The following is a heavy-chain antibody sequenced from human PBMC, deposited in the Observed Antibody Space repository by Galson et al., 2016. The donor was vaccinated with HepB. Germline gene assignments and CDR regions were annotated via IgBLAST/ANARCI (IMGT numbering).Heavy chain of an antibody. CDR3: ARVAYDFLTGYSETPDS. Sequence: SVKVSCKASGYTFTGFGISWVRQAPGQGLEWMAWISAYNGNTNYAQKLQGRVTMTTDTSTSTAYMEMRSLRSDDTAVYYCARVAYDFLTGYSETPDSWGQGTLVTFSS. CDR2: ISAYNGNT. V-gene: IGHV1-18*01. J-gene: IGHJ5*01. CDR1: GYTFTGFG. D-gene: IGHD3-9*01.